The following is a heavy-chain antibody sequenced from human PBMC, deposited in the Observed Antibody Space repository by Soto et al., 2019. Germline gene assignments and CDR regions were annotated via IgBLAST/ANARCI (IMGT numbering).Heavy chain of an antibody. D-gene: IGHD5-18*01. CDR3: AKGRILFDP. CDR1: DLTFRDYV. Sequence: EVQLLESGGGLVQPGGSLRLSCAASDLTFRDYVMSGVRQTPGTGLQWVSTISGTGSNTHYADSGRGRFTISRDNSKNTLYLQMNSLRAEDTAIYYFAKGRILFDPWGQGTLVTVSS. V-gene: IGHV3-23*01. J-gene: IGHJ5*02. CDR2: ISGTGSNT.